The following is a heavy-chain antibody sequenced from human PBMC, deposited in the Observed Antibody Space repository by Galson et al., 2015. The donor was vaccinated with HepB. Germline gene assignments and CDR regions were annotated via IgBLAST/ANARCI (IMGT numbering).Heavy chain of an antibody. CDR2: ISYDGSNK. CDR1: GFTFSSYA. D-gene: IGHD6-13*01. V-gene: IGHV3-30-3*01. J-gene: IGHJ4*02. CDR3: ARSPVAAAALFYFDY. Sequence: SLRLSCAASGFTFSSYAMHWVRQAPGKGLEWVAVISYDGSNKYYADSVKGRFTISRDNSKNTLYLQMNSLRAEDTAVYYCARSPVAAAALFYFDYWGQGTLVTVSS.